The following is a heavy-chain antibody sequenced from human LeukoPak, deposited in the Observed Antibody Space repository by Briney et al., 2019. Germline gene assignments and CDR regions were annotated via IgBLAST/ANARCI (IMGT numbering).Heavy chain of an antibody. J-gene: IGHJ5*02. CDR1: GGTFSSYA. V-gene: IGHV1-69*04. CDR2: IIPILGIA. CDR3: ARGGSTSYNWLDP. D-gene: IGHD2-2*01. Sequence: GASVKVSCKASGGTFSSYAISWVRQGPGQGLEWMGRIIPILGIANYAQKFQGRVTITTDESTSTAYMELSSLRSEDTAVYYCARGGSTSYNWLDPWGQGTLVTVSS.